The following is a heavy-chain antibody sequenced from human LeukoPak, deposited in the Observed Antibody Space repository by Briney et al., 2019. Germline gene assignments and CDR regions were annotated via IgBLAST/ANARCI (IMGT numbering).Heavy chain of an antibody. D-gene: IGHD3-22*01. CDR3: ASPSSGQSFDI. CDR2: IYTGGNT. Sequence: GGSLRLSCAASGFIVSSNYMNWVRQAPGKGLEWVSVIYTGGNTYYADSVKGRFTISRDNSKNTLYHQMHSLRAEDTAVYYCASPSSGQSFDIWGQGTMVTVSS. J-gene: IGHJ3*02. V-gene: IGHV3-53*01. CDR1: GFIVSSNY.